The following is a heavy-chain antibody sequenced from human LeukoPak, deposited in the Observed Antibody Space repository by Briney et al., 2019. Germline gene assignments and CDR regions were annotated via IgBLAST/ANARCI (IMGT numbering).Heavy chain of an antibody. CDR1: GGSISSYS. D-gene: IGHD1-26*01. CDR3: ASWISGNYQYFQH. J-gene: IGHJ1*01. CDR2: IYYGGST. V-gene: IGHV4-59*01. Sequence: SETLSLTCIVSGGSISSYSCSWIRLPPGKGLERIGYIYYGGSTNYNPSLKSRVAISVDTSKNQFSLKLSSVTPADTAVYYCASWISGNYQYFQHWGQGTLVTVSS.